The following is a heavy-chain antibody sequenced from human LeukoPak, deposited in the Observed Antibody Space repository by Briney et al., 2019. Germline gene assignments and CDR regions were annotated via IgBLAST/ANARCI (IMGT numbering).Heavy chain of an antibody. CDR3: ARDGEVGVGRWFDP. CDR1: GFTFSSYA. CDR2: ISYDGSNK. Sequence: GGSLRLSCAASGFTFSSYAMHWVRQAPGKVLEWVAVISYDGSNKYYADSVKGRFTFPRDNAKNSLSLQMNSLRAEDTAVYYCARDGEVGVGRWFDPWGQGTLVTVSS. V-gene: IGHV3-30*04. D-gene: IGHD1-26*01. J-gene: IGHJ5*02.